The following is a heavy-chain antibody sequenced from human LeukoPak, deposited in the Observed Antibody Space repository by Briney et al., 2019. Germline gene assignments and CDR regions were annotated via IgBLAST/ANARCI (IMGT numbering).Heavy chain of an antibody. CDR2: INHSGST. CDR1: GGSFSGYY. Sequence: PSETLSLTCAVYGGSFSGYYWSWIRQPPGKGLEWIGGINHSGSTNYNPSLKSRVTISVDTSKNQFSLKLSSVTAADTAVYYCARGGTNVDTAMVKNFDYWGQGTLVTVSS. J-gene: IGHJ4*02. D-gene: IGHD5-18*01. CDR3: ARGGTNVDTAMVKNFDY. V-gene: IGHV4-34*01.